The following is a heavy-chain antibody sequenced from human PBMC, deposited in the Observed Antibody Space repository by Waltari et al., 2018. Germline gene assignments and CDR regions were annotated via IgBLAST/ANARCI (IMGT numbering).Heavy chain of an antibody. V-gene: IGHV3-30*02. CDR3: AKDSPEYGDYYFDY. Sequence: QVQLVESGGGVVQPGGSLRLSCAASGFTFSSYGMHWVRQATGKGLEGVALRRADGSNKYYADSVKGRFTISRDNSKNKLYLQMNSLRAEDTAVYYCAKDSPEYGDYYFDYWGQGTLVTVSS. CDR2: RRADGSNK. D-gene: IGHD4-17*01. J-gene: IGHJ4*02. CDR1: GFTFSSYG.